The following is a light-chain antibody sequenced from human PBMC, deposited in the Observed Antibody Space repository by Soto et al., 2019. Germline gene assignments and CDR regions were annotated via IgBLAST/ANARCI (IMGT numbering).Light chain of an antibody. CDR3: CSYVTTPEI. J-gene: IGLJ1*01. CDR1: SSDVDDYRY. V-gene: IGLV2-11*01. CDR2: DGT. Sequence: QSVLAQPRSVSGSPGQLLTISCTGTSSDVDDYRYVSWYQQYPGKAPKLVIYDGTKRPSGVPDRFSGSNSGNTASLTISGLQAEDEDDYHCCSYVTTPEIFGTGTKVTVL.